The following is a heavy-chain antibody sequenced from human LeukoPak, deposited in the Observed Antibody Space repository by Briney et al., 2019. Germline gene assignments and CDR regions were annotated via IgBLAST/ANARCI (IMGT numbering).Heavy chain of an antibody. D-gene: IGHD3-9*01. J-gene: IGHJ2*01. CDR3: ARAYILTGYYTDYWYFDL. CDR1: GGTFSSYA. CDR2: IIPIFGTA. V-gene: IGHV1-69*13. Sequence: SVKVSCKASGGTFSSYAISWVRQAPGQGLEWMGGIIPIFGTANYAQKFQGRVTITADESTSTAYMELSSLRSEDTAVYYCARAYILTGYYTDYWYFDLWGRGTLVTVSS.